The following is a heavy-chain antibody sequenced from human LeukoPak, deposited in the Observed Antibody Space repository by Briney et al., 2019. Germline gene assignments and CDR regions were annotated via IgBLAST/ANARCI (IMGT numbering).Heavy chain of an antibody. CDR2: IVVGSGNT. D-gene: IGHD5-24*01. CDR3: AADSDGYNVGDAFDI. CDR1: GFTFTSSA. Sequence: GTSVKVSCKASGFTFTSSAMQWVRQARGQRLEWIGWIVVGSGNTNYEQKFQERVTITRDMSTSTAYMELSSLRSEDTAVYYCAADSDGYNVGDAFDIWGQGTMVTVSS. V-gene: IGHV1-58*02. J-gene: IGHJ3*02.